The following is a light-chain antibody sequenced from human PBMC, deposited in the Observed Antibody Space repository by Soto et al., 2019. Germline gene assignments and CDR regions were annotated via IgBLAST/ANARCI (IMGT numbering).Light chain of an antibody. V-gene: IGLV2-14*01. CDR2: DVS. CDR1: SSDVGRYNY. Sequence: QYALAQPASVSGSPGQSITISCTGTSSDVGRYNYVSWFQQHPGKAPKLMIFDVSNWPSGVSDRFSGSKSGNTASLTISGLQADDEADYYCSYFTSSSTFVFGTGTKLTVL. CDR3: SYFTSSSTFV. J-gene: IGLJ1*01.